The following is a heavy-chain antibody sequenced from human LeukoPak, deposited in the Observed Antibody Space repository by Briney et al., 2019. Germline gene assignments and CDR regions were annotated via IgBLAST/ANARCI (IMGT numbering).Heavy chain of an antibody. D-gene: IGHD3-22*01. CDR3: ARDKSITMIVGGAFDI. J-gene: IGHJ3*02. CDR2: IYTSGST. V-gene: IGHV4-4*07. Sequence: SETLSLTCTVSGGSISSYYWSWIRQPAGKGLEWIGRIYTSGSTNYNPSLKSRATMSVDTSKNQFSLKLSSVTAADTAVCYCARDKSITMIVGGAFDIWGQGTMVTVSS. CDR1: GGSISSYY.